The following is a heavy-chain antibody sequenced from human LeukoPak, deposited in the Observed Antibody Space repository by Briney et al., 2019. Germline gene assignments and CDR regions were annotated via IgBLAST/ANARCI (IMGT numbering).Heavy chain of an antibody. Sequence: GGSLRLSCAASGFTFSSYAMHWVRQAPGKGLEWVAVISYDGSNKYYADSVKGRFTISRDNSKNTLYLQMNSLRAEDTAVYYCARSGGADVDTAMAYWGQGTLVTVSS. CDR1: GFTFSSYA. J-gene: IGHJ4*02. CDR2: ISYDGSNK. V-gene: IGHV3-30-3*01. CDR3: ARSGGADVDTAMAY. D-gene: IGHD5-18*01.